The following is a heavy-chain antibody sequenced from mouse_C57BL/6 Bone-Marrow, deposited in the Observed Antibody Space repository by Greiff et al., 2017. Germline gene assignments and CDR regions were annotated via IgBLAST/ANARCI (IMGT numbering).Heavy chain of an antibody. D-gene: IGHD1-1*01. CDR2: IYPGDGDT. CDR3: ARTTTVVARPYFDY. CDR1: GYAFSSSW. J-gene: IGHJ2*01. Sequence: QVQLQQSGPELVKPGASVKISCKASGYAFSSSWMNWVKQRPGKGLEWIGRIYPGDGDTNYNGKFKGKATLTADKSSSTAYMQLSSLTSEDSAVYVCARTTTVVARPYFDYWGQGTTLTVSS. V-gene: IGHV1-82*01.